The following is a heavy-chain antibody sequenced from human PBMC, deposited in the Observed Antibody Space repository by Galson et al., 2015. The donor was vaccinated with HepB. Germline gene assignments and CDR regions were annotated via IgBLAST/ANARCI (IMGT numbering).Heavy chain of an antibody. CDR3: ARVPLTGTMGKYYFYMDV. CDR2: ISASGSRT. J-gene: IGHJ6*03. D-gene: IGHD3-9*01. CDR1: GFTFNFYA. V-gene: IGHV3-23*01. Sequence: SLRLSCAASGFTFNFYAMTWVRHVPGKGLDWVSSISASGSRTYYADSAERRFTISRDNSKNTVFLQMNSLRADDSAVYYCARVPLTGTMGKYYFYMDVWGKGTTVTISS.